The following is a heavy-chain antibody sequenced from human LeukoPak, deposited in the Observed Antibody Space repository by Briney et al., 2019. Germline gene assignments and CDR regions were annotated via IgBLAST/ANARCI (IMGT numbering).Heavy chain of an antibody. CDR3: ARGSADGFDI. CDR2: ISTYNGHT. D-gene: IGHD3-10*01. CDR1: GYTFTSYA. Sequence: ASVKASCKPSGYTFTSYALSWVRQAPGQGLEWMGWISTYNGHTNYAQKFQGRVTMTTDTSTSTSYMELRSLTSNDTAVYFCARGSADGFDIWGQGTMVSVSS. J-gene: IGHJ3*02. V-gene: IGHV1-18*01.